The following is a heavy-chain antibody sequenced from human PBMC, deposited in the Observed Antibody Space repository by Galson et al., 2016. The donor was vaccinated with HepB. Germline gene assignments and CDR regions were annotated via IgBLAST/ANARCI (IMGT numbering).Heavy chain of an antibody. J-gene: IGHJ4*02. Sequence: LSLTFSVSGGSINSGAYYWSWIRQHPGKGLEWIGYIYYSGNSYHNPSLKSRVTISVDRSENEFSLKVSSVTAADTAIYYCARAAHVKGIEMWSHFDYWGQGILVTVSP. CDR2: IYYSGNS. CDR1: GGSINSGAYY. D-gene: IGHD5-24*01. V-gene: IGHV4-31*03. CDR3: ARAAHVKGIEMWSHFDY.